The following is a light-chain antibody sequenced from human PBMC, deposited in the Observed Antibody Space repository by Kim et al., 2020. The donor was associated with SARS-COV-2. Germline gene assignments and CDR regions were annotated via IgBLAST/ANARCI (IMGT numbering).Light chain of an antibody. V-gene: IGKV1-5*03. CDR1: QSISNW. Sequence: IQMTQSPSTLSASVGDRVTITCRASQSISNWLAWYQQKPGKAPKLLIYKASSLESGVPSRFSGSGSGTEFTLTISSLQPDDFATYYCQQYDSNRTFGQGTKVDIK. CDR3: QQYDSNRT. CDR2: KAS. J-gene: IGKJ1*01.